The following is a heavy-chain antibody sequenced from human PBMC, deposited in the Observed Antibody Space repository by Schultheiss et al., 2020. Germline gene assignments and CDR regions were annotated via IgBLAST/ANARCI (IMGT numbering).Heavy chain of an antibody. CDR3: ARGGLEYSSSFFDY. CDR2: IYYSGST. J-gene: IGHJ4*02. Sequence: SETLSLTCAVSGGSISSGGYYWSWIRQPPGKGLEWIGYIYYSGSTNYNPSLKSRVTISVDTSKNQFSLKLSSVTAADTAVYYCARGGLEYSSSFFDYWGQGTLVTVSS. CDR1: GGSISSGGYY. V-gene: IGHV4-61*08. D-gene: IGHD6-6*01.